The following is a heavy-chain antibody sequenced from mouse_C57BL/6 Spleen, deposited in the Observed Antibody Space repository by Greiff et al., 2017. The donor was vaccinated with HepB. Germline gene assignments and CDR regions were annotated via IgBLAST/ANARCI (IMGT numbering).Heavy chain of an antibody. CDR3: ARSTSVVSRYFDV. V-gene: IGHV1-81*01. Sequence: VQLQQSGAELARPGASVKLSCKASGYTFTSYGIHWVKQSTGKGLEWIGEIYPRSGNTYYNEKFKGKTTLTADKSSSTAYMELSSLTSEDSAVYYCARSTSVVSRYFDVWGTGTTVTVSS. CDR1: GYTFTSYG. D-gene: IGHD5-1*01. CDR2: IYPRSGNT. J-gene: IGHJ1*03.